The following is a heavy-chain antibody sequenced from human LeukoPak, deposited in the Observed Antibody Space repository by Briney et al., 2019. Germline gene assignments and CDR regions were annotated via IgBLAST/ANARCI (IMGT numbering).Heavy chain of an antibody. CDR3: AKGVRYFDWLRTFDY. V-gene: IGHV3-23*01. CDR1: GFTFSIYA. J-gene: IGHJ4*02. CDR2: ISGSGGST. D-gene: IGHD3-9*01. Sequence: GGSLRLSCGASGFTFSIYAMSWVRQAPGKGLEWVSAISGSGGSTYYADSVKGRFTISRDNSKNTLYLQMNSLRAEDTAVYYCAKGVRYFDWLRTFDYWGQGTLVTVSS.